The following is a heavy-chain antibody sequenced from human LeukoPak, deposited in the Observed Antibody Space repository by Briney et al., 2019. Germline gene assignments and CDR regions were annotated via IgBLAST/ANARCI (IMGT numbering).Heavy chain of an antibody. CDR2: ISSSSSYI. CDR3: AREAYDILTAQGD. D-gene: IGHD3-9*01. V-gene: IGHV3-21*01. CDR1: GFTFSSYS. Sequence: GGSLRLSCAASGFTFSSYSMNWVRQAPGKGLEWVSSISSSSSYIYYADSVKGRFTISRDNAKNSLYLQMNSLRAEDTAVYYCAREAYDILTAQGDWGQGTLVTVSS. J-gene: IGHJ4*02.